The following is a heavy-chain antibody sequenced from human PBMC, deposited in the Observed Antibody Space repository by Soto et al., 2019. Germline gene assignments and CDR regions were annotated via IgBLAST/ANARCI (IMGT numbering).Heavy chain of an antibody. V-gene: IGHV1-2*04. CDR2: INPNSGGT. D-gene: IGHD2-15*01. CDR1: GYTFTGYY. Sequence: ASVKVSCKASGYTFTGYYMHWVRQAPGQGLEWMGWINPNSGGTNYAQKFQGWVTMTRDTSISTAYMELSRLRSDDTAVYYCARGMVVADKPDAFDIWGQGPMGTVSS. J-gene: IGHJ3*02. CDR3: ARGMVVADKPDAFDI.